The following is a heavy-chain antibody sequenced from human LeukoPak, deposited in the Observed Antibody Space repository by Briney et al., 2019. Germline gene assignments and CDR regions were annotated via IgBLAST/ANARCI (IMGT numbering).Heavy chain of an antibody. Sequence: SETRSLTCTVSGGSISSYYWSWIRQPAGKGLEWIGRIYTSGSTNYNPSLKSRVTMLVDTSKNQFSLKLSSVTAADTAVYYCARGVHLAYGSGRDWFDYWGQGTLVTVSS. D-gene: IGHD3-10*01. CDR2: IYTSGST. CDR3: ARGVHLAYGSGRDWFDY. CDR1: GGSISSYY. J-gene: IGHJ4*02. V-gene: IGHV4-4*07.